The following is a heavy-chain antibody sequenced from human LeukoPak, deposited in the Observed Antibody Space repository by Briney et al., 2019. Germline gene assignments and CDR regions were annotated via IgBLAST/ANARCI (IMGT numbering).Heavy chain of an antibody. V-gene: IGHV3-48*03. J-gene: IGHJ4*02. D-gene: IGHD2-2*01. CDR3: AKDGSYCSSTSCFLDY. Sequence: GGSLRLSCAASGFTFSSYEMNWVRQAPGKGLEWVSYISSSGSTIYYADSVKGRFTISRDNSKNSLYLQMNSLRTEGTALYYCAKDGSYCSSTSCFLDYWGQGTLVTVSS. CDR2: ISSSGSTI. CDR1: GFTFSSYE.